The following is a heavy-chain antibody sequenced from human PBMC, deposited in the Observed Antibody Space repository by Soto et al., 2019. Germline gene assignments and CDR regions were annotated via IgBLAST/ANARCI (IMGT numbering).Heavy chain of an antibody. CDR2: INPNNGAT. D-gene: IGHD1-1*01. V-gene: IGHV1-2*02. CDR1: RYIFTAYF. J-gene: IGHJ5*02. Sequence: QVQLVQSGAEVKKPGASVKVSCKAPRYIFTAYFMHWVRQAPGQGLEWMGWINPNNGATHYGLSFQGRGTMTRDTSISTDYMELSSLRADDTAVYYCASHDPGARFDPWGQGPLVIVAS. CDR3: ASHDPGARFDP.